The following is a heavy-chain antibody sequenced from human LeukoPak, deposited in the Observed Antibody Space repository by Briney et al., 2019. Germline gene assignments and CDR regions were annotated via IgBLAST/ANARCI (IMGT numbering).Heavy chain of an antibody. CDR1: GGSFSGYY. Sequence: SETLSLTCAVYGGSFSGYYWSCIRQPPGKGLEWIGSIYYSGSTYYNPSLKSRVTISVDTSKNQFSLKLSSVTAADTAVYYCARVGRGYSGYEALDYWGQGTLVTVSS. CDR3: ARVGRGYSGYEALDY. J-gene: IGHJ4*02. V-gene: IGHV4-34*01. CDR2: IYYSGST. D-gene: IGHD5-12*01.